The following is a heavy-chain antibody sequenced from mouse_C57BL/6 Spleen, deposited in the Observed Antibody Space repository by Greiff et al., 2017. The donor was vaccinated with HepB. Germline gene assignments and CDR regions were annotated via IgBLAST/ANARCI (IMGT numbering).Heavy chain of an antibody. Sequence: VQLQQPGAELVKPGASVKMSCKASGYTFTSYWITWVKQRPGQGLEWIGHIYPGSGSTNYNEKFKSKATLTVDTSSSTAYMHLSSLTSEDSAVDYCARSTAVVAPGAMDYWGQGTSVTVSS. CDR2: IYPGSGST. CDR3: ARSTAVVAPGAMDY. J-gene: IGHJ4*01. CDR1: GYTFTSYW. V-gene: IGHV1-55*01. D-gene: IGHD1-1*01.